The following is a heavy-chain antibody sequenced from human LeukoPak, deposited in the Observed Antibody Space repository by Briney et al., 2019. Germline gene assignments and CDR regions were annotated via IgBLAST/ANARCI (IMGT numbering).Heavy chain of an antibody. CDR1: GFTFSSYA. D-gene: IGHD6-13*01. CDR3: VRGAYSSSWLNFDC. V-gene: IGHV3-30*04. Sequence: GGSLRLSCAASGFTFSSYAMHWVRQAPGKGLEWVALIPYDGSNKYYADSVKGRFTVSRDNSKNTLYLQMNSLRAEDTAVYYCVRGAYSSSWLNFDCWGQGTLVTVSS. J-gene: IGHJ4*02. CDR2: IPYDGSNK.